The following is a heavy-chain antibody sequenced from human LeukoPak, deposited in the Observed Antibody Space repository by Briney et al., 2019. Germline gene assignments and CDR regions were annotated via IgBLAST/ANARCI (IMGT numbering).Heavy chain of an antibody. CDR2: IIPIFGTA. CDR1: GGTFSSYA. D-gene: IGHD3-22*01. V-gene: IGHV1-69*06. CDR3: ASLKNYYDSSGYLVTDAFDI. Sequence: SVKVSCKASGGTFSSYAISWVRQAPGQGLEWMGGIIPIFGTANYAQKFQGRVTITADKSTSTAYMELGSLKSDDTAVYYCASLKNYYDSSGYLVTDAFDIWGQGTMVTVSS. J-gene: IGHJ3*02.